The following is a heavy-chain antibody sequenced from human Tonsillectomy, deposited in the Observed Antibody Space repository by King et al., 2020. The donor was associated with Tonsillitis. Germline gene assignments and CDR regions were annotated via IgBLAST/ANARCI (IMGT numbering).Heavy chain of an antibody. CDR1: GGSISSGGYS. CDR3: ARLNWNYARTFDY. J-gene: IGHJ4*02. Sequence: QLQESGSGLVKPSQTLSLTCAVSGGSISSGGYSWSWIRQPPGKGVEWIGYIYHSGSTYYNPSLKSRVTISVDRSKNQFSLKLSSVTAADTAVYYCARLNWNYARTFDYWGQGTLVTVSS. V-gene: IGHV4-30-2*01. D-gene: IGHD1-7*01. CDR2: IYHSGST.